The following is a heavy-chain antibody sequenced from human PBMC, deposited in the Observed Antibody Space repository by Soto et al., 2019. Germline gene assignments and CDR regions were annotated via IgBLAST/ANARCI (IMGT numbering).Heavy chain of an antibody. CDR3: ARALTRTLGYSSSWYHWYLDD. J-gene: IGHJ4*02. CDR1: GGTFSSYA. Sequence: SVKVSCKASGGTFSSYAISWVRQAPGQGLEWMGGIIPIFGTANYAQKFQGRVTITADESTSTAYMELSSLRSEDTAVYYCARALTRTLGYSSSWYHWYLDDWGKGPQVTVSS. CDR2: IIPIFGTA. V-gene: IGHV1-69*13. D-gene: IGHD6-13*01.